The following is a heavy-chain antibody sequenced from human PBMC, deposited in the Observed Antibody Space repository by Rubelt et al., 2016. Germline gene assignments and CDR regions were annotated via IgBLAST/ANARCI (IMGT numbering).Heavy chain of an antibody. CDR3: AREGRGGPTMVRGAPSGMNA. V-gene: IGHV4-59*01. Sequence: PGEGLEWIGIMSYSGNTNYNPSLESRVTMSVDTSKNQFSLRLSSVTAADTAVYYCAREGRGGPTMVRGAPSGMNAWGQGTTVIVSS. J-gene: IGHJ6*02. D-gene: IGHD3-10*01. CDR2: MSYSGNT.